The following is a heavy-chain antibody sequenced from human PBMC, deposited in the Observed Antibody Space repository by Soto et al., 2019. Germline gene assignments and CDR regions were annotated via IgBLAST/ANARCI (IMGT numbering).Heavy chain of an antibody. V-gene: IGHV3-30-3*01. D-gene: IGHD3-3*01. J-gene: IGHJ6*02. CDR2: ISYDGSNK. Sequence: PGGSLILSCAASGFTFSSYAMHWVRQAPGKGLEWVAVISYDGSNKNYADSVKGRFTISRDNSKNTLYLQMNSLRAEDTAVYYCARGYDFWSGYYYPYGMDVWGQGTTVTVSS. CDR1: GFTFSSYA. CDR3: ARGYDFWSGYYYPYGMDV.